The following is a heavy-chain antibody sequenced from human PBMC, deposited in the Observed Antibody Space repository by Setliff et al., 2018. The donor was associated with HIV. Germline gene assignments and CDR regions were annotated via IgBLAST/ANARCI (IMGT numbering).Heavy chain of an antibody. D-gene: IGHD3-22*01. CDR1: GGTFSSYA. Sequence: SVKVSCKASGGTFSSYAISWVRQAPGQGLEWMGGIIPIHGIANYAQKFQVRVTITADESTSTAYMELSSLRSEDTAVYYCARELEDYYDSSGTDGVYYYGMDVWGQGTTVTVSS. CDR2: IIPIHGIA. CDR3: ARELEDYYDSSGTDGVYYYGMDV. V-gene: IGHV1-69*10. J-gene: IGHJ6*02.